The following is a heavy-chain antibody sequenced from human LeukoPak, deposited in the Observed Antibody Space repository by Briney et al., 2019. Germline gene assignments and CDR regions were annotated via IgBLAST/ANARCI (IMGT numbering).Heavy chain of an antibody. Sequence: PGGSLRLSCAASGFTFSSYWMSWVRQAPGKGLEWVANIKQDGSEKYYVDSVKGRFTISRDNAKNSLYLQMNSLRAEDTAVYYCARALYSSGWPGFDYWGQGTLVTVSS. V-gene: IGHV3-7*01. CDR2: IKQDGSEK. J-gene: IGHJ4*02. D-gene: IGHD6-19*01. CDR3: ARALYSSGWPGFDY. CDR1: GFTFSSYW.